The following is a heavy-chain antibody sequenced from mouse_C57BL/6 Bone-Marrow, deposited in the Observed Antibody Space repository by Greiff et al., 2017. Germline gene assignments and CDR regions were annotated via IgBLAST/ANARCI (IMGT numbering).Heavy chain of an antibody. CDR3: TAIITTVVAKDWYFDV. CDR1: GFNIKDYY. CDR2: IDPEDGDT. V-gene: IGHV14-1*01. D-gene: IGHD1-1*01. Sequence: EVQLQQSGAELVRPGASVKLSCTASGFNIKDYYMHWVKQRPEQGLEWIGRIDPEDGDTEYAPKFQGKATMTADPSSNTAYLQLSSLTSEDTAVYYCTAIITTVVAKDWYFDVWGTGTTVTVSS. J-gene: IGHJ1*03.